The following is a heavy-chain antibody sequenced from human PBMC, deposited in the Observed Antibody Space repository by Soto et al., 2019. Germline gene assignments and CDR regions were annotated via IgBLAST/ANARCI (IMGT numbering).Heavy chain of an antibody. J-gene: IGHJ4*02. Sequence: GGSLRLSCAASGFTFGDYWMHWVRQPPGKGPEWVSRMTGDGRTTQYADSVKGRFTASRDNAKSTLYLQMNSLRAEDTAVYYCATAEVDYWGPGTLITVSS. CDR1: GFTFGDYW. V-gene: IGHV3-74*03. CDR3: ATAEVDY. CDR2: MTGDGRTT.